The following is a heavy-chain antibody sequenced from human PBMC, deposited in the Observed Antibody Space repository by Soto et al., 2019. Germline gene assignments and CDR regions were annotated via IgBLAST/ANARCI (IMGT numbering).Heavy chain of an antibody. V-gene: IGHV1-69*02. J-gene: IGHJ4*02. CDR2: IIPILGIA. CDR3: AHTLSKGARVRGVRGGIEY. Sequence: GASVKVSCKASGGTFSSYTISWVRQAPGQGLEWMGRIIPILGIANYAQKFQGRVTITADKSTSTAYMELSSLRSEDTAVYYCAHTLSKGARVRGVRGGIEYWGQGTLVTVSS. D-gene: IGHD3-10*01. CDR1: GGTFSSYT.